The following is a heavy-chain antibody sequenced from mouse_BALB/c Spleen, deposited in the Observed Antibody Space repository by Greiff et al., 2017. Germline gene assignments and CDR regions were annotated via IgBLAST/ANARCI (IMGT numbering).Heavy chain of an antibody. CDR2: IDPENGDT. CDR3: TEYGKSSWFAY. Sequence: VQLKESGAELVRSGASVKLSCTASGFNIKDYYMHWVKQRPEQGLEWIGWIDPENGDTEYAPKFQGKATMTADTSSNTAYLQLSSLTSEDTAVYYCTEYGKSSWFAYWGQGTLVTVSA. D-gene: IGHD2-10*02. CDR1: GFNIKDYY. J-gene: IGHJ3*01. V-gene: IGHV14-4*02.